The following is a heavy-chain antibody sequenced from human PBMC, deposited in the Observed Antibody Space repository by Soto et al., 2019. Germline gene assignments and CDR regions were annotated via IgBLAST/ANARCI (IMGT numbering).Heavy chain of an antibody. CDR1: GYSFTNYW. J-gene: IGHJ6*02. CDR3: ARHYSSSSFMDV. V-gene: IGHV5-10-1*01. D-gene: IGHD6-6*01. Sequence: GGSLKISCKGSGYSFTNYWISGVRQMPGKRLEWMGEIDPRDSHTNYSPSFQGRVTLSTDKSNRTAYLQWSSLRASDTAMYYCARHYSSSSFMDVWGQGTTVTVSS. CDR2: IDPRDSHT.